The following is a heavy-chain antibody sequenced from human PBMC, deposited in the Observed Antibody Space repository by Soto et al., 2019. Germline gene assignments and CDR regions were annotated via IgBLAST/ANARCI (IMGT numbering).Heavy chain of an antibody. D-gene: IGHD3-22*01. Sequence: SETLSLTCTVSGGSISSYYWSWIRQPPGKGLEWIGYIYYSGSTNYNPSLKSRVTISVDTSKNQFSLKLSSVTAADTAVYYCARHVVRSGYYPNWFDPWGQGTLVTVSS. V-gene: IGHV4-59*08. CDR1: GGSISSYY. CDR3: ARHVVRSGYYPNWFDP. CDR2: IYYSGST. J-gene: IGHJ5*02.